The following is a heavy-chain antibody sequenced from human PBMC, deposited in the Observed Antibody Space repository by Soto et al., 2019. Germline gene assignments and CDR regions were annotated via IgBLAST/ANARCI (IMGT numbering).Heavy chain of an antibody. CDR2: IHYSQST. J-gene: IGHJ5*02. Sequence: SETLSLTCTVSGGSISSSSYYWGWIRQPPGKGLEYIGSIHYSQSTYYNPSLKSRFSISVDTSKNQFSLKLSSVTAADTAVYYCARHAKGYYASGSYNYWFAPWGQGTLVTVS. CDR1: GGSISSSSYY. V-gene: IGHV4-39*01. CDR3: ARHAKGYYASGSYNYWFAP. D-gene: IGHD3-10*01.